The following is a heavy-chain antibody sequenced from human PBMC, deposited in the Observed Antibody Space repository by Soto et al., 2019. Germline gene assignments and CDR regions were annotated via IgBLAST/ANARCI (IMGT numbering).Heavy chain of an antibody. Sequence: ASVKVSCKASGYTFTSYYMHWVRQAPGQGLEWMGIINPSGGSTSYAQKLQGRVTMTRDTSTSTVYMELSSLRSEDTAVYYCATRIAVAGTIEYWGQGTLVTVSS. J-gene: IGHJ4*02. CDR3: ATRIAVAGTIEY. CDR2: INPSGGST. D-gene: IGHD6-19*01. V-gene: IGHV1-46*04. CDR1: GYTFTSYY.